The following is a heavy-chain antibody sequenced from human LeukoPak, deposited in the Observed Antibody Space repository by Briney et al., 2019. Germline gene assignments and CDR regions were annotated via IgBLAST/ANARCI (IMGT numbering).Heavy chain of an antibody. CDR1: GVSISSYY. CDR3: AKDPYDERAFDI. V-gene: IGHV3-23*01. Sequence: PSETLSLTCTVSGVSISSYYWSWIRQPAGKGLEWVPAISGSGGSTYYADSVKGRFTISRDNSKNTLYLQMNSLRAEDTAVYYCAKDPYDERAFDIWGQGTMVTVSS. CDR2: ISGSGGST. D-gene: IGHD5-12*01. J-gene: IGHJ3*02.